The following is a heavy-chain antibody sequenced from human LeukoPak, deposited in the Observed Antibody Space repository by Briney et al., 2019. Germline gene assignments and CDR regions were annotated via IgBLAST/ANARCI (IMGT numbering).Heavy chain of an antibody. CDR3: ARESSITSGTTGETFDF. V-gene: IGHV3-13*01. Sequence: PGGSLRLSCAASGFTLSSHDVHWVRQASGKGLEWVSAIAISGNRYYSRSVKGRFTISRENGKNALYLQMNSLRAEDTALYYCARESSITSGTTGETFDFWGQGTTVTVSS. J-gene: IGHJ3*01. CDR2: IAISGNR. CDR1: GFTLSSHD. D-gene: IGHD1-1*01.